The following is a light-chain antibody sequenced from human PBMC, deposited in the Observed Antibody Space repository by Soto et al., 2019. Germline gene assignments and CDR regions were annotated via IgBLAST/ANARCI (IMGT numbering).Light chain of an antibody. V-gene: IGLV8-61*01. CDR3: VLRMSNGLRV. CDR1: SGSVSTNNY. J-gene: IGLJ2*01. Sequence: QAVVTQEPSFSVSPGATVTLTCGLSSGSVSTNNYPSWYQQTPGQAPRTLMYRTNVRSSGVPDRFSGSILGNKAALTITGAQADDESDYYCVLRMSNGLRVFGGGTKLTVL. CDR2: RTN.